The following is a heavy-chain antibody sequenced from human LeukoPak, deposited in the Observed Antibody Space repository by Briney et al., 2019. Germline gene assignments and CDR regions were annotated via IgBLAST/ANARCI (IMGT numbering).Heavy chain of an antibody. V-gene: IGHV1-69*01. Sequence: ASVKVSCKASGGTFSSYAISWVRQAPGQGLEWMGGIIPIFGTANYAQKFQGRVTITADESTSTAYVELSSLRSEDTAVYYCARSSGNQLLFGWYFDLWGRGTLVTVSS. CDR2: IIPIFGTA. CDR1: GGTFSSYA. D-gene: IGHD2-2*01. J-gene: IGHJ2*01. CDR3: ARSSGNQLLFGWYFDL.